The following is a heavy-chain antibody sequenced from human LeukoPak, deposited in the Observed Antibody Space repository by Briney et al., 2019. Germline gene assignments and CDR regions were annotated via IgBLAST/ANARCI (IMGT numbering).Heavy chain of an antibody. J-gene: IGHJ4*02. CDR3: ARGFSY. Sequence: GGSLRLSCIASGFAFSSYEMSWVRQAPGKGLEWVSYISSSSGIFYADSVKGRFTISRDNAKNSLYLQMNSLRAEDTAVYYCARGFSYWGQGTLVTVSS. CDR1: GFAFSSYE. V-gene: IGHV3-48*03. CDR2: ISSSSGI.